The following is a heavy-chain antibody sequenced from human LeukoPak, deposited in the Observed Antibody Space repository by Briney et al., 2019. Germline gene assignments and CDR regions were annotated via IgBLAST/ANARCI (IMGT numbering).Heavy chain of an antibody. V-gene: IGHV4-61*02. CDR1: GGSISSGSYY. J-gene: IGHJ6*03. CDR2: IYTSGST. CDR3: ARIAMKQLVLFDYYYYMDV. D-gene: IGHD6-13*01. Sequence: SETLSPTCTVSGGSISSGSYYWSWIRQPAGKGLEWIERIYTSGSTNYNPSLKSRVTISVDTSKNQFSLKLSSVTAADTAVYYCARIAMKQLVLFDYYYYMDVWGKGTTVTVSS.